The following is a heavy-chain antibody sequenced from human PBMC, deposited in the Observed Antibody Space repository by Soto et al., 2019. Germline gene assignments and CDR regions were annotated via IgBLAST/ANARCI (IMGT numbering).Heavy chain of an antibody. D-gene: IGHD1-26*01. V-gene: IGHV3-23*01. CDR2: ISGSGGST. J-gene: IGHJ4*02. CDR1: GFTFSSYA. CDR3: AKDVGGSYVIHFDF. Sequence: GALRLSCAASGFTFSSYAMSWVRQAPGKGLEWVSAISGSGGSTYYADSVKGRFTISRDNSKNTLYLQMNSLRAEDTAVYYCAKDVGGSYVIHFDFCGQGTLVSVS.